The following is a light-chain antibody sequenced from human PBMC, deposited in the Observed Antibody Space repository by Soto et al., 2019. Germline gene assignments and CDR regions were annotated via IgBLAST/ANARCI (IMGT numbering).Light chain of an antibody. CDR1: XXXIGTNA. CDR2: NNN. J-gene: IGLJ1*01. V-gene: IGLV1-44*01. Sequence: QSVLTQPPSASGTXGXRVTIXXXGGXXXIGTNAVNWYQQLPGTAPKLLIYNNNQRPSGVPDRFSGSKSGTSASLAISGLQSEDEADYYCAAWDDSLNGYVFGTGTKLTVL. CDR3: AAWDDSLNGYV.